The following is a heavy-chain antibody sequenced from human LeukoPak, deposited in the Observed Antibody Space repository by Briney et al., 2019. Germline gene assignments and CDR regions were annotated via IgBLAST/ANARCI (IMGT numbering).Heavy chain of an antibody. D-gene: IGHD3-3*01. Sequence: ASVRVSCKASGYTFTGYYMHWVRQAPGQGLEWMGWINPNSGGANYAQKFQGRVTMTRDTSISTAYMQLSRLRSNDPAVYYCERGPIFGVVISKEWLDRWGEGTLVSVSS. CDR3: ERGPIFGVVISKEWLDR. J-gene: IGHJ5*02. V-gene: IGHV1-2*02. CDR1: GYTFTGYY. CDR2: INPNSGGA.